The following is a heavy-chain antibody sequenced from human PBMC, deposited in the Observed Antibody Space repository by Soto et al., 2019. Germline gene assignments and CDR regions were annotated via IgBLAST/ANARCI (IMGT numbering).Heavy chain of an antibody. CDR1: GFSFTSYW. CDR2: IDPSDSST. V-gene: IGHV5-10-1*01. Sequence: PGESLKISCQGSGFSFTSYWITWVRQVPGRGLEWMARIDPSDSSTNFSPSFRGHVTISADRSISTAYLQWSSLKASDTAIYYCARGVKMATPHRYYFDIWGQGTLVTVSS. CDR3: ARGVKMATPHRYYFDI. D-gene: IGHD2-15*01. J-gene: IGHJ4*02.